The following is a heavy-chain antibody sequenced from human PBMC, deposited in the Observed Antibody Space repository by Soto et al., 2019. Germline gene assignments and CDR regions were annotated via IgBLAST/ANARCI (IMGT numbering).Heavy chain of an antibody. CDR2: INHSGST. CDR1: GGSFSGYY. J-gene: IGHJ4*02. Sequence: QVQLQQWGAGLLKPSETLSLTCAVYGGSFSGYYWSWIRQPPGKGLEWIGEINHSGSTNYNPSLKSRVTISVETSKNQFSLKLSSVTAADTAVYYCARDISYYYDSSGQVFDYWGQGTLVTVSS. V-gene: IGHV4-34*01. D-gene: IGHD3-22*01. CDR3: ARDISYYYDSSGQVFDY.